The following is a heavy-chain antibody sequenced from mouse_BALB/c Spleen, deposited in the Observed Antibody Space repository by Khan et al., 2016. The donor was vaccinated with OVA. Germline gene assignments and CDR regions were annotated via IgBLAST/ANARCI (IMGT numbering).Heavy chain of an antibody. D-gene: IGHD2-14*01. CDR2: INPSNGYT. J-gene: IGHJ3*01. Sequence: QVQLKQSGAELTRPGASVKMSCKASGYTFTSYTIHWIKMRPGQGLEWIGYINPSNGYTNYNQKFKDKATLTADKSSTTAYMQLSSLTSNDVAVYNCVRDGACYRNDGWLAYWGLGTLVTVSA. CDR3: VRDGACYRNDGWLAY. CDR1: GYTFTSYT. V-gene: IGHV1-4*01.